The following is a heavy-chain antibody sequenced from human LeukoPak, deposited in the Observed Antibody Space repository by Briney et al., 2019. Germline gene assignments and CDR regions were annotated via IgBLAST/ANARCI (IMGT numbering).Heavy chain of an antibody. CDR3: ARAYDSGRNY. D-gene: IGHD6-19*01. CDR1: GYTFTSYA. V-gene: IGHV1-3*01. J-gene: IGHJ4*02. CDR2: INAANGNT. Sequence: ASVKVSCKASGYTFTSYAIHWVRQAPGQRLEWVGLINAANGNTRYSQTFQDRVTITRDTSASTAYMELSSLRSEDTAVYYCARAYDSGRNYWGQGTLVTVSS.